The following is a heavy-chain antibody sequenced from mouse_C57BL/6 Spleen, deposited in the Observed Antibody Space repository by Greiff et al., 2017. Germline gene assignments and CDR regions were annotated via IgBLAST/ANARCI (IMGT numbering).Heavy chain of an antibody. J-gene: IGHJ2*01. CDR3: TTTPPFDY. CDR1: GFNIKDDY. CDR2: IDPENGDT. V-gene: IGHV14-4*01. Sequence: VQLQQSGAELVRPGASVKLSCTASGFNIKDDYMHWVKQRPEQGLEWIGWIDPENGDTEYASKFQGKATITADTSSNTAYLQLSSLTSEDTAVYYCTTTPPFDYWGQGTTLTVSS.